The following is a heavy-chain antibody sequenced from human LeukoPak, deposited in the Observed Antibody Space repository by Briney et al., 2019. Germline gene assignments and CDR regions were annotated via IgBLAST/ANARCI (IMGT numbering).Heavy chain of an antibody. CDR1: GFTFSSYS. Sequence: SGGSLRLSCAASGFTFSSYSMNWVRQAPGKGLEWVSSISSGSSYIYYADSVKGRFTISRDNAKNSLYLQMNSLRAEDTAVYYCARDHRYYDSKSYFDYWGQGTLVTVSS. D-gene: IGHD3-22*01. CDR2: ISSGSSYI. J-gene: IGHJ4*02. CDR3: ARDHRYYDSKSYFDY. V-gene: IGHV3-21*01.